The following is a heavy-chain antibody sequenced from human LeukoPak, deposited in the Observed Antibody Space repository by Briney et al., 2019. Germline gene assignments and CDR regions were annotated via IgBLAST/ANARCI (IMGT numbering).Heavy chain of an antibody. J-gene: IGHJ2*01. CDR3: ARIRRYDYDGFRPGWVYWYFDV. Sequence: SETLSLTCSVSGGSISGYYWSWIRQPPGKGLEWIGFIYYNGSTNYKPSLKSRITISVDTSKNQFSLKLNSVTAADTAIFYCARIRRYDYDGFRPGWVYWYFDVWGRGTLVTVSS. CDR1: GGSISGYY. CDR2: IYYNGST. D-gene: IGHD4-23*01. V-gene: IGHV4-59*01.